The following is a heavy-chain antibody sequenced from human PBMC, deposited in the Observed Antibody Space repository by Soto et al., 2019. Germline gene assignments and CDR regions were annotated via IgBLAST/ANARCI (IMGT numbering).Heavy chain of an antibody. Sequence: GGSLRLSCVASGFSFSDYSMTWMRQAPGGGLDFVAFISNTVITDYYADSVKGRFTISRDNARNSVYLQMDSLRAEDAAVYYCARQASGIAVAGSYYYYYMDVWGKGTTVTVSS. J-gene: IGHJ6*03. CDR3: ARQASGIAVAGSYYYYYMDV. CDR2: ISNTVITD. CDR1: GFSFSDYS. V-gene: IGHV3-11*01. D-gene: IGHD6-19*01.